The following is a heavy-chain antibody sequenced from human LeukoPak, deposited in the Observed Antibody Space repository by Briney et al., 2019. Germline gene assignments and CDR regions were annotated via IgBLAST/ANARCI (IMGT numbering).Heavy chain of an antibody. CDR1: GGSISSYY. Sequence: SETLSLTCTVSGGSISSYYWSWIRQPAGKGLEWIGRIYTSGSTYYNPSLKSRVTMSVDTSKNQFSLKLSSVTAADTAVYYCARDGGIAVAGSAHFDYWGQGTLVTVSS. CDR2: IYTSGST. J-gene: IGHJ4*02. D-gene: IGHD6-19*01. CDR3: ARDGGIAVAGSAHFDY. V-gene: IGHV4-4*07.